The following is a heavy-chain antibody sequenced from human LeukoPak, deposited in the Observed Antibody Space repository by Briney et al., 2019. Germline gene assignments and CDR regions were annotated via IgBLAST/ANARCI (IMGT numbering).Heavy chain of an antibody. D-gene: IGHD2-15*01. CDR1: GGSISSSSYY. Sequence: SETLSLTCTVSGGSISSSSYYWGWIRQPPGKGLEWIGSIYYSGSTYYNPSLKSRVTISVDTSKNQFSLKLSSVTAADTAVYYCVGPKYCSGGSCYSLWFDPWGQGTLVTVSS. CDR3: VGPKYCSGGSCYSLWFDP. J-gene: IGHJ5*02. V-gene: IGHV4-39*07. CDR2: IYYSGST.